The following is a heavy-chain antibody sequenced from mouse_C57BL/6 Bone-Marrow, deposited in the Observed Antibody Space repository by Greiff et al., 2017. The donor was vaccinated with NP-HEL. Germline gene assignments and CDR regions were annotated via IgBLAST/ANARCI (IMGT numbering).Heavy chain of an antibody. Sequence: EVHLVESEGGLVQPGSSMKLSCTASGFTFSDYYMAWVRQVPEKGLEWVANINYDGSSTYYLDSLKSRFIISRDNAKNILYLQMSSLKSEDTATYYCARGAYYSNFYYAMDYWGQGTSVTVSS. D-gene: IGHD2-5*01. V-gene: IGHV5-16*01. J-gene: IGHJ4*01. CDR1: GFTFSDYY. CDR2: INYDGSST. CDR3: ARGAYYSNFYYAMDY.